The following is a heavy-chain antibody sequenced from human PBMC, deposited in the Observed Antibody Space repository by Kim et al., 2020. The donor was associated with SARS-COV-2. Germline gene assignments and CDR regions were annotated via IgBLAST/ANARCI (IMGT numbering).Heavy chain of an antibody. CDR3: ARGAITMVRGVINWFDP. V-gene: IGHV1-69*13. D-gene: IGHD3-10*01. CDR1: GGTFSSYA. J-gene: IGHJ5*02. Sequence: SVKVSCKASGGTFSSYAISWVRQAPGQGLEWMGGIIPIFGTANYAQKFQGRVTITADESTSTAYMELSSLRSEDTAVYYCARGAITMVRGVINWFDPWGQGTLVTVSS. CDR2: IIPIFGTA.